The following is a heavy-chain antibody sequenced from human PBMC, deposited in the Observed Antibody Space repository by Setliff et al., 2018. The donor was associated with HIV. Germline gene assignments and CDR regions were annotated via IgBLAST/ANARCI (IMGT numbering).Heavy chain of an antibody. Sequence: GESLKISCAASGFTFKTDAMHWARQAPGKGLEWVAFIWYDGSNKEYGDSVKGRFTISRDNPKNMVYLEMNNLRGEDSAVYYCARDPAMSGWALADWGQGTQVTVSS. D-gene: IGHD6-19*01. V-gene: IGHV3-33*01. CDR2: IWYDGSNK. J-gene: IGHJ4*02. CDR3: ARDPAMSGWALAD. CDR1: GFTFKTDA.